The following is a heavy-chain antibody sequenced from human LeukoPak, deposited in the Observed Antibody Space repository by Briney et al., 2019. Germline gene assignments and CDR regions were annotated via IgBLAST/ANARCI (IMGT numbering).Heavy chain of an antibody. CDR2: ISAYNGNT. CDR1: GYTFTSYG. D-gene: IGHD1-1*01. Sequence: ASVKVSCKASGYTFTSYGISWVRQAPGQGLEWMGWISAYNGNTNYAQKLQGRVTMTTDTSTSTAYMELSRLRSDDTAVYYCARARYNWNDIGWFDPWGQGTLVTVSS. CDR3: ARARYNWNDIGWFDP. V-gene: IGHV1-18*01. J-gene: IGHJ5*02.